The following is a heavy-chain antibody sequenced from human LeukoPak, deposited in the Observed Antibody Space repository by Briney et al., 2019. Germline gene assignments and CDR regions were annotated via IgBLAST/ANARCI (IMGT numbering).Heavy chain of an antibody. CDR2: INHSGST. CDR1: GGSFSGYY. CDR3: ARRGMATTTGFDY. D-gene: IGHD5-24*01. Sequence: PSETLSLTCAVYGGSFSGYYWSWIRQPPGKGLEWIGEINHSGSTNYNPSLKSRVTISVDKSKNQFSLKRSSVSAADTAVYYCARRGMATTTGFDYWGQGTLVTVSS. J-gene: IGHJ4*02. V-gene: IGHV4-34*01.